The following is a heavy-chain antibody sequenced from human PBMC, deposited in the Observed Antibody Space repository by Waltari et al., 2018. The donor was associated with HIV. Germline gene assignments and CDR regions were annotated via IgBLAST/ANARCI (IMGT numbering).Heavy chain of an antibody. CDR2: SSPILGRA. V-gene: IGHV1-69*04. Sequence: QVQLVQSGAEVKKPGSSVKVSCKASGGTFSSYAISWVRPAPGQGLEWMGRSSPILGRANYAQKFQGRVTITADKSTSTAYMELSSLRSEDTAVYYCARETSPGELPWGYYGMDVWGQGTTVTVSS. CDR1: GGTFSSYA. J-gene: IGHJ6*02. CDR3: ARETSPGELPWGYYGMDV. D-gene: IGHD3-10*01.